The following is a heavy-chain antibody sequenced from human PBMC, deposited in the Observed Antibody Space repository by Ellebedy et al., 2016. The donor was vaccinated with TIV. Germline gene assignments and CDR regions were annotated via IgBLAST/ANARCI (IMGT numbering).Heavy chain of an antibody. Sequence: PGGSLRLSCAASGFTFTSYSMNWVRQAPGKGLEWVSSISSTGYYIYYADSLKGRFTISRDDARNSLYLQMNSLRAEDSAVYYCARDDEYRFDYWGQGALVTVSS. V-gene: IGHV3-21*01. CDR1: GFTFTSYS. CDR3: ARDDEYRFDY. D-gene: IGHD2/OR15-2a*01. J-gene: IGHJ4*02. CDR2: ISSTGYYI.